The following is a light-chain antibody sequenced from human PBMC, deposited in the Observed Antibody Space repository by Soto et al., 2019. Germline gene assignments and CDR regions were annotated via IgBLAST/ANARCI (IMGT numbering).Light chain of an antibody. J-gene: IGKJ5*01. CDR3: QQRSNWPLIT. Sequence: EIVWTQSPATLSLSPGERATVSCRARLSVSSYLAWYQQKPGQAPRLLIYDASNMATGIPARFSGSGSGTDFTLTISSLEPEDFAVYYCQQRSNWPLITFGQGTRLEIK. CDR2: DAS. V-gene: IGKV3-11*01. CDR1: LSVSSY.